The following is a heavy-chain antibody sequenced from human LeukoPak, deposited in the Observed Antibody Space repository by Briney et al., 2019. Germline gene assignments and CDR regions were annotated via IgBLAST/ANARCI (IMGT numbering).Heavy chain of an antibody. CDR1: GFTFSSYG. CDR3: ARGAHKRDDYGGFFDY. CDR2: ISYDGSNK. D-gene: IGHD4-23*01. J-gene: IGHJ4*02. V-gene: IGHV3-30*03. Sequence: GGSLRLSCAASGFTFSSYGMHWVRQAPGKGLEWVGVISYDGSNKYYADSVKGRFTISRDNSKNTLYLQMNSLRAEDTAVYYCARGAHKRDDYGGFFDYWGQGTLVTVSS.